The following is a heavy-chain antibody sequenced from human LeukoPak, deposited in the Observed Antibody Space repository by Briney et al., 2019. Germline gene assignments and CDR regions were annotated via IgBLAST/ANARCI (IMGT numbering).Heavy chain of an antibody. D-gene: IGHD6-19*01. CDR3: ARFRGSGWYSFDL. CDR2: INPTSFGT. V-gene: IGHV1-2*02. CDR1: GYTFTGYY. Sequence: ASVKVSCKAFGYTFTGYYIHWVRQAPGQGLEWMGWINPTSFGTKYEQKFQGRVTMTRDTSISTDYMELSDLRSDDTAVYYCARFRGSGWYSFDLWGQGTLVTVSS. J-gene: IGHJ5*02.